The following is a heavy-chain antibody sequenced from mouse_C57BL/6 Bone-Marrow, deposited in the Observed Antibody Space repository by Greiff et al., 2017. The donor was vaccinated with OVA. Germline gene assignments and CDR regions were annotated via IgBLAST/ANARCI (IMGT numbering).Heavy chain of an antibody. CDR3: TRERNSGGFDY. V-gene: IGHV5-9-1*02. Sequence: EVKLMESGAGLVKPGGSLKLSCAASGFTFSSYAMSWVRQTPEKRLEWVAYISRGGDYINYADTVKGRFTLSRDNARNTPYLQMSSLTSEDTAMYYCTRERNSGGFDYWGQGTTLTVSA. J-gene: IGHJ2*01. CDR1: GFTFSSYA. CDR2: ISRGGDYI.